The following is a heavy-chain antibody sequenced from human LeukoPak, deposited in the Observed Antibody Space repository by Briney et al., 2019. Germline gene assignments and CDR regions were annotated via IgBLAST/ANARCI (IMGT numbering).Heavy chain of an antibody. CDR1: GGTFSSYA. CDR2: IIPILGIA. V-gene: IGHV1-69*04. CDR3: AREALVEMATMCAFDY. Sequence: ASVKVSCKASGGTFSSYAISWVRQAPGQGLEWMGRIIPILGIANYAQKFQGRVTITADKSTSTAYMELSSLRSEDTAVYYCAREALVEMATMCAFDYWGRGTLVTVSS. J-gene: IGHJ4*02. D-gene: IGHD5-24*01.